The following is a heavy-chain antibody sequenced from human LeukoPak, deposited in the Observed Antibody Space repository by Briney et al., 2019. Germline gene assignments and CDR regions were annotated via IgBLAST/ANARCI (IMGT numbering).Heavy chain of an antibody. V-gene: IGHV1-69*13. CDR2: IIPIFGTA. CDR1: GGTFSSYA. Sequence: SVKVSCKASGGTFSSYAISWVRQAPGQGLERMGGIIPIFGTANYAQKFQGRVTITADESTSTAYMELSSLRSEDTAVYYCARLCHDFWSGYYTYFDYWGQGTLVTVSS. CDR3: ARLCHDFWSGYYTYFDY. J-gene: IGHJ4*02. D-gene: IGHD3-3*01.